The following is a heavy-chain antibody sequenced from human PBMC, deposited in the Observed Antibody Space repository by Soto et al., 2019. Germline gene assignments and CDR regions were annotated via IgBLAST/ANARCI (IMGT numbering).Heavy chain of an antibody. CDR3: ARATAPGGFSWFDP. Sequence: LMXCCAASGFTFSSYAMHWVRQAPGKELEWVAIISYDGSNKYYVDSVKGRFTISRDNSKNTVYLQMNSLRGEDTAVYYCARATAPGGFSWFDPWGQGTRVTVSS. CDR1: GFTFSSYA. CDR2: ISYDGSNK. D-gene: IGHD3-16*01. J-gene: IGHJ5*02. V-gene: IGHV3-30-3*01.